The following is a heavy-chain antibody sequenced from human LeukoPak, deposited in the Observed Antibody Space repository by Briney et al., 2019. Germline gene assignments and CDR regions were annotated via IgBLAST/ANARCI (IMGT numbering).Heavy chain of an antibody. J-gene: IGHJ4*02. CDR2: VYYSGRT. V-gene: IGHV4-59*08. D-gene: IGHD5-18*01. CDR3: ATSREDTSLND. Sequence: SQTLSLTCTVSGVSMRSSYWSWIRQPPGKGLEWIGYVYYSGRTNYNPSLRSRVTISADTSKKQFSLKMTSVTATDTAVYYCATSREDTSLNDWGQGTLVTVSS. CDR1: GVSMRSSY.